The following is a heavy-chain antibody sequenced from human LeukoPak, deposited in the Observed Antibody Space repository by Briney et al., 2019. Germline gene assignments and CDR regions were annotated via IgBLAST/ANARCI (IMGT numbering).Heavy chain of an antibody. CDR1: GFTGSSNY. J-gene: IGHJ6*02. D-gene: IGHD3-10*01. V-gene: IGHV3-53*01. CDR2: IYSGGGT. CDR3: ARGVIWFGELTDYYYYGMDV. Sequence: PGGSLCLSCAASGFTGSSNYMRCVRLAPGKGLEWVSVIYSGGGTYYADSGKGRFTISGDNSKNTLYLQMNSLRAEDTAVYYCARGVIWFGELTDYYYYGMDVWGQGTTVTVSS.